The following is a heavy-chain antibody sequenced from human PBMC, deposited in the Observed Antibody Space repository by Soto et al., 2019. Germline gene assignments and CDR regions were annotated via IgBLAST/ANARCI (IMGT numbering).Heavy chain of an antibody. V-gene: IGHV6-1*01. J-gene: IGHJ6*02. CDR1: GDSVSSNSAA. D-gene: IGHD4-4*01. CDR3: PRDLSPTVTHYYYGMDV. Sequence: SQTLSLTCAISGDSVSSNSAAWNWIRQSPSRGLEWLGRTYYRSKWYNDYAVSVKSRITINPDTSKNQFSLQLNSVTPEDTAVYYCPRDLSPTVTHYYYGMDVWGQGTTVTVSS. CDR2: TYYRSKWYN.